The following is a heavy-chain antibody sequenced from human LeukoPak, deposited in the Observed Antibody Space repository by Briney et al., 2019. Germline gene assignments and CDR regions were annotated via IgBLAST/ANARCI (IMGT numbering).Heavy chain of an antibody. V-gene: IGHV3-48*04. J-gene: IGHJ5*01. Sequence: GGSLRLSCVASGFDFGSYSMNWVRQAPGKGLEWVSYISSFGGTIYYADSVKGRFTISRDNAKNSLYLQMNSLRAEDTAVYYCARGRDYDYVWGSYRSVWFDYWGQGTLVTVSS. D-gene: IGHD3-16*02. CDR2: ISSFGGTI. CDR1: GFDFGSYS. CDR3: ARGRDYDYVWGSYRSVWFDY.